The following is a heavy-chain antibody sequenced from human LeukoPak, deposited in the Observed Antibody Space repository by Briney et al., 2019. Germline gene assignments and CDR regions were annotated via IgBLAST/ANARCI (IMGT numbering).Heavy chain of an antibody. CDR2: IYTSGNT. D-gene: IGHD3-10*01. CDR3: ARGSSGGYHYFDY. J-gene: IGHJ4*02. Sequence: SETLPLTCTFSGDSISNYYWSWIRQPAEKGLEWIGRIYTSGNTNYNPPLKSRVTMSVDTSKNQFSLKLTSVTAADTAVYYCARGSSGGYHYFDYWGQGILVTVSS. V-gene: IGHV4-4*07. CDR1: GDSISNYY.